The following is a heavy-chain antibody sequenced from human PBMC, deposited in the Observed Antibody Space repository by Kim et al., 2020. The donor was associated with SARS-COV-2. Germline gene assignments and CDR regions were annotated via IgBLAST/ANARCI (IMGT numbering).Heavy chain of an antibody. D-gene: IGHD4-17*01. CDR2: STI. CDR3: ASIATGADY. J-gene: IGHJ4*02. Sequence: STIYYADSVKGRFTISRDKAKNSLYLQMNSLRAEDTAVYYCASIATGADYWGQGTLVTVSS. V-gene: IGHV3-48*01.